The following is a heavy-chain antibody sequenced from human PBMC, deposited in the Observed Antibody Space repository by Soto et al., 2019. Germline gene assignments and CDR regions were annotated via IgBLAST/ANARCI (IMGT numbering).Heavy chain of an antibody. CDR1: GFTFSGSW. CDR2: INDDGSAT. J-gene: IGHJ4*02. Sequence: EVQLVESGGGLVQPGGSLRLSCAASGFTFSGSWMHWVRQAPGKGLISVSRINDDGSATSYADFVKGRFTISRDNAKDTLFLQMNGLRAEDTAVHYCARGIFGSGTANDYWGQGTLVTVSS. D-gene: IGHD3-10*01. CDR3: ARGIFGSGTANDY. V-gene: IGHV3-74*01.